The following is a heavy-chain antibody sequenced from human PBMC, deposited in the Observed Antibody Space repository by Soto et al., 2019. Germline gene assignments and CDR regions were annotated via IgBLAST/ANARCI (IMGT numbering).Heavy chain of an antibody. J-gene: IGHJ4*02. CDR3: AKDGDIVPGAHFDY. D-gene: IGHD5-12*01. V-gene: IGHV1-46*01. Sequence: ASVKVSCKASGYTFTNNYVVWVRQAPGQGLEWMGIINPSGGNTIYAQKFQDRVTMTSDTSTSTIYIELSSLRSEDTAVFYCAKDGDIVPGAHFDYWAQGAPVTVSS. CDR1: GYTFTNNY. CDR2: INPSGGNT.